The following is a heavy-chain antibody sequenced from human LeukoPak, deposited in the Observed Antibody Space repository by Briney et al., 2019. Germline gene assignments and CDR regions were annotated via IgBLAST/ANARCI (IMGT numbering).Heavy chain of an antibody. Sequence: PGGSLRLSCAASGFTFSSYGMSWVRQAPGKGLERVSAISGSGGSTYYADSVKGRFTISRDNSKNTLYLQMNSLRAEDTAVYYCARDISGWWGDFDYWGQGTLVTVSS. J-gene: IGHJ4*02. V-gene: IGHV3-23*01. CDR2: ISGSGGST. CDR1: GFTFSSYG. D-gene: IGHD6-19*01. CDR3: ARDISGWWGDFDY.